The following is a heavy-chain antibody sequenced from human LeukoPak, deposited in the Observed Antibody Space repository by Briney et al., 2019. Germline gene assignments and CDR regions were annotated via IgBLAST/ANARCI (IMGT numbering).Heavy chain of an antibody. Sequence: GGSLRLSCAASGFTFDDYAMHWVRHAPGKGLEWVSGISWNSGSIGYADSVKGRFTISRDNAKNSLYLQMNSLRAEDTALYYCAKDGVYYYDSSGYYYFDYWGQGTLVTVSS. CDR3: AKDGVYYYDSSGYYYFDY. CDR2: ISWNSGSI. V-gene: IGHV3-9*01. D-gene: IGHD3-22*01. CDR1: GFTFDDYA. J-gene: IGHJ4*02.